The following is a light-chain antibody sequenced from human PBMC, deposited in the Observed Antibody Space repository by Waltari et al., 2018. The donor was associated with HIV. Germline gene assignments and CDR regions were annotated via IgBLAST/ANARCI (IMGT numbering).Light chain of an antibody. Sequence: DIVMTQSPDSLAVPLGEGAPINCKSSQSVLYSSNNKNYLAWYQQKPGQPPKLLIYWASTRESGFPDRFGGSGSGTDFTLTISGLQAEDVAVYYCQQYYSTPYTFGQGTKLEIK. J-gene: IGKJ2*01. V-gene: IGKV4-1*01. CDR3: QQYYSTPYT. CDR2: WAS. CDR1: QSVLYSSNNKNY.